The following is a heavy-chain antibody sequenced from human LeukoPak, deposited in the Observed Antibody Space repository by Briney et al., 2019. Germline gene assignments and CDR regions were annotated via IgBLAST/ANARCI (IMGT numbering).Heavy chain of an antibody. CDR3: AREGYYNKAPDY. CDR1: GYSISSSYY. D-gene: IGHD3-22*01. CDR2: INHSGST. V-gene: IGHV4-38-2*02. Sequence: SETLSLTCTVSGYSISSSYYWGWIRQPPGKGLEWIGNINHSGSTYFNPSLKSRVTISVDTSKNQFSLKLSSVTAADTAVYYCAREGYYNKAPDYWGQGPLVTVSS. J-gene: IGHJ4*02.